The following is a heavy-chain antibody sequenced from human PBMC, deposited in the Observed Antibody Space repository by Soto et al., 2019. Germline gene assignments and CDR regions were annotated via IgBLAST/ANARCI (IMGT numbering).Heavy chain of an antibody. V-gene: IGHV1-69*06. CDR2: IIPIFGTA. CDR3: ARDRGCSGGSCYSQDAFDI. D-gene: IGHD2-15*01. J-gene: IGHJ3*02. Sequence: QVQLVQSGAEVKKPGSSMKVSCKASGGTFSSYAISWVRQAPGQGLEWMGGIIPIFGTANYAQKFQGRVTITADKSTSTAYMELSSLRSEDTAVYYCARDRGCSGGSCYSQDAFDIWGQGTMVTVSS. CDR1: GGTFSSYA.